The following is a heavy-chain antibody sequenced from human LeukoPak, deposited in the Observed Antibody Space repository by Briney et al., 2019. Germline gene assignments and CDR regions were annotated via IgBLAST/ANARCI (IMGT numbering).Heavy chain of an antibody. V-gene: IGHV1-18*01. D-gene: IGHD3-22*01. Sequence: GASVKVSCKTSGYTFSAYGLTWVHQAPGQGLEWMGWTSAYSGYATYAQHLQGRLTLTTDTSTTTGYLELRSLRSDDSAVYYCARGSRRVTKTVVTEANLPGGYYMDVWGGGTTVTVSS. J-gene: IGHJ6*03. CDR1: GYTFSAYG. CDR2: TSAYSGYA. CDR3: ARGSRRVTKTVVTEANLPGGYYMDV.